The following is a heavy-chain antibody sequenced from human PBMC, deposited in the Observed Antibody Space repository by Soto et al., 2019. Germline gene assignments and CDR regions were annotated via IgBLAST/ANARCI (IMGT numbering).Heavy chain of an antibody. J-gene: IGHJ4*02. CDR1: GGSINNHY. Sequence: SETLSLTCTVSGGSINNHYWSWIRQPPGKGLEWIGYIYYSGSTNYNPSLKSRVTISVDTSKNQFSLKLSSVTAADTAVYYCARIRYSGYDLDYWGQGTLVTVSS. CDR3: ARIRYSGYDLDY. D-gene: IGHD5-12*01. CDR2: IYYSGST. V-gene: IGHV4-59*11.